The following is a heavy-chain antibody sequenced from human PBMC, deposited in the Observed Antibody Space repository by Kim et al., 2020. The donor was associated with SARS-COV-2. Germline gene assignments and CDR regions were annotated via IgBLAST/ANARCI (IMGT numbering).Heavy chain of an antibody. Sequence: SETLSLTCTVSGGSITSSSSYWAWIRQPPGKGLEWIGSIYHSGIAHYNPSLKSRVIMSVDTSKTQFSLKLTSVTAADTAVYCCARDSFDWLLSLDFWGQGTLVTVSS. CDR2: IYHSGIA. J-gene: IGHJ4*02. D-gene: IGHD3-9*01. V-gene: IGHV4-39*07. CDR1: GGSITSSSSY. CDR3: ARDSFDWLLSLDF.